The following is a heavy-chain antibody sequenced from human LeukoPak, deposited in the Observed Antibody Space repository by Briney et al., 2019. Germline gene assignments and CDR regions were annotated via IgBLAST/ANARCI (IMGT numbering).Heavy chain of an antibody. J-gene: IGHJ5*02. D-gene: IGHD3-9*01. CDR2: ISSISGYI. Sequence: GGSLRLSCAASGFTFSSYSMNWVRQAPGEWMEWVSSISSISGYIYYADSVKGRFTISRDNAKNSLYLQMNSLRAEDTAVYYCARATIFGWFDPWGEGTLVTLSS. CDR1: GFTFSSYS. CDR3: ARATIFGWFDP. V-gene: IGHV3-21*01.